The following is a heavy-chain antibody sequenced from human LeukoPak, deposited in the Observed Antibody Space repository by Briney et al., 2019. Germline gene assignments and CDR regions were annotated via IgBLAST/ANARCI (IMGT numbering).Heavy chain of an antibody. CDR2: ISGSGGST. D-gene: IGHD3-22*01. V-gene: IGHV3-23*01. J-gene: IGHJ3*02. CDR3: ANDYYDSSGYPPLDAFDI. Sequence: GGSLRLSCAASGFTFSSYAMSWVRQSPGKGLEWVSAISGSGGSTYYADSVKGRFTISRDNSKNTLYLQMNSLRAEDTAVYYCANDYYDSSGYPPLDAFDIWGQGTMVTVSS. CDR1: GFTFSSYA.